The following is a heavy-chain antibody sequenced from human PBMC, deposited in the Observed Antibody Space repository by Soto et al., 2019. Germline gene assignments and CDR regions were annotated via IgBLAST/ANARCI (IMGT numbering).Heavy chain of an antibody. D-gene: IGHD2-8*01. Sequence: VQLLESGGGFIHPGGSLRLSCAASGFSFSSFAMNWVRQAPGKGLEWVSIISGSADSTFYADSVKGRFTISRDNSKSTLYLQINSLRAEHTAVYYCAKTRGAMIYAISVYGMDVWGQGTTVTVSS. J-gene: IGHJ6*02. V-gene: IGHV3-23*01. CDR3: AKTRGAMIYAISVYGMDV. CDR2: ISGSADST. CDR1: GFSFSSFA.